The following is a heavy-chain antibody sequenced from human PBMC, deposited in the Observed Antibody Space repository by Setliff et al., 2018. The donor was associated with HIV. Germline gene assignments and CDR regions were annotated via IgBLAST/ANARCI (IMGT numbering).Heavy chain of an antibody. V-gene: IGHV4-4*02. Sequence: PSETLSLTCAVSGGSISSDNWWTGVRQAPGKGLEWVGEIYNSEYTNYNPSLKSRVSMSVDKSKNQFSVKLTSVTAADTAVYYCARGRCSGTNCYGVDCYGIDVWGQGTTVTVSS. CDR2: IYNSEYT. CDR1: GGSISSDNW. CDR3: ARGRCSGTNCYGVDCYGIDV. J-gene: IGHJ6*02. D-gene: IGHD2-2*01.